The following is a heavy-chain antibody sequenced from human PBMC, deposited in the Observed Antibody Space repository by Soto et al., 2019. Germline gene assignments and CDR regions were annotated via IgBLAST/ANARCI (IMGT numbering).Heavy chain of an antibody. J-gene: IGHJ6*02. V-gene: IGHV3-23*01. Sequence: QPWGSLRLSCAASGFTFSSYAMSWVRQAPGKGLEWVSAISGSGGSTYYADSVKGRFTISRDNSKNTLYLQMNSLRAEDTAVYYCAKDRVSYSRSYGMDVWGQGTTVTVSS. CDR1: GFTFSSYA. CDR2: ISGSGGST. D-gene: IGHD6-13*01. CDR3: AKDRVSYSRSYGMDV.